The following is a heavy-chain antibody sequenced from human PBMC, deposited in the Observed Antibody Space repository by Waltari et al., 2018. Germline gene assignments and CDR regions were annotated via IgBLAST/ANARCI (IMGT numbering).Heavy chain of an antibody. CDR3: AKGYSSFGGAFDI. J-gene: IGHJ3*02. CDR1: GFTFSSYA. V-gene: IGHV3-23*01. D-gene: IGHD6-19*01. CDR2: ISGSGGST. Sequence: EVQLLESGGGLVQPGGSLRLSCAASGFTFSSYAMSWVRQAPGKGLDWVSAISGSGGSTYYADSVKGRFTISRDNSKNTLYLRMNSLRAEDTAVYYCAKGYSSFGGAFDIWGQGTMVTVSS.